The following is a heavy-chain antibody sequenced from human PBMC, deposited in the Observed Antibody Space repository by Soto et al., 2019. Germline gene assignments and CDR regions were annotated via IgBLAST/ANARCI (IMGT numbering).Heavy chain of an antibody. V-gene: IGHV1-69*02. J-gene: IGHJ4*02. D-gene: IGHD6-13*01. CDR2: IIPILGIA. Sequence: QVQLVQSGAEVKKPGSSVKVSCKASGGTFSSYTISWVRQAPGQGLEWMGRIIPILGIANYAQKFQGRVTITADKSTSTAYRELSSLRSEDTAVYYCASHSSSWYVGDYWGQGTLVTVSS. CDR1: GGTFSSYT. CDR3: ASHSSSWYVGDY.